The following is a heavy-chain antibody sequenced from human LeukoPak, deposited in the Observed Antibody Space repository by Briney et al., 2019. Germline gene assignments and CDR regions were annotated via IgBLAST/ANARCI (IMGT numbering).Heavy chain of an antibody. Sequence: SETLSLTCAVYGGSFSGYYWSWIRQPPGRGLEWIGEINHSGSTNYNPSLKSRVTISVDTSKTQFSLKLSSVTAADTAVYYCAGVSDIVVVPAAIPNPLSNWFDHWGQGTLVTVSS. D-gene: IGHD2-2*01. CDR3: AGVSDIVVVPAAIPNPLSNWFDH. CDR1: GGSFSGYY. CDR2: INHSGST. V-gene: IGHV4-34*01. J-gene: IGHJ5*02.